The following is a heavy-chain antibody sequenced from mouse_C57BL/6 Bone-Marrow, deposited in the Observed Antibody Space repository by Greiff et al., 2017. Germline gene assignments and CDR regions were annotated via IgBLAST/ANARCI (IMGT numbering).Heavy chain of an antibody. Sequence: QVQLKQSGAELVRSGTSVKMSCKASGYTFTNYWIGWAKQRPGHGLEWIGDIYPGGGYTNYNEKFKGKATLTADKSSSTAYMQFSSLTSEDSAIYYCARSGGVLLRYYFDYWGQGTTLTVSS. CDR2: IYPGGGYT. CDR3: ARSGGVLLRYYFDY. D-gene: IGHD1-1*01. CDR1: GYTFTNYW. V-gene: IGHV1-63*01. J-gene: IGHJ2*01.